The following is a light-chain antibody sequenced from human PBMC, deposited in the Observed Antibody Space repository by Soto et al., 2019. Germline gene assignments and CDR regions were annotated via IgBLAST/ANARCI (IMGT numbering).Light chain of an antibody. J-gene: IGLJ1*01. CDR2: EVS. CDR1: SSDVGGYNF. CDR3: YSYRGYYTRV. V-gene: IGLV2-14*01. Sequence: QSALTQPASVSGSPGQSITISCTGTSSDVGGYNFVSWYQQHPGRAPKLLIYEVSRRPSGVSNRFSGSKSGDTDSLTISGLQAEDEADYYCYSYRGYYTRVFGTGTKVTVL.